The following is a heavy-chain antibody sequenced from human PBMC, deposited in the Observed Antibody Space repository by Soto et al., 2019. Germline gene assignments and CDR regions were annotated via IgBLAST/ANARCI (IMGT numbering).Heavy chain of an antibody. J-gene: IGHJ6*02. CDR3: ARAYDFWSGAGLTANYGMDV. V-gene: IGHV1-46*01. CDR1: GYTFTSYY. D-gene: IGHD3-3*01. CDR2: INPSGGST. Sequence: ASVKVSCKASGYTFTSYYMHWVRQAPGQGLEWMGIINPSGGSTSYAQKFQGRVTMTRDTSTSTVYMELSSLRSEDTAVYYCARAYDFWSGAGLTANYGMDVWGQGTTVTVSS.